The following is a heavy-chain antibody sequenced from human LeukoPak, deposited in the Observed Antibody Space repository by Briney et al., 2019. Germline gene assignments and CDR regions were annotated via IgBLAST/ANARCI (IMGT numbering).Heavy chain of an antibody. J-gene: IGHJ4*02. V-gene: IGHV3-9*03. CDR1: GFTFDDYA. D-gene: IGHD6-6*01. CDR2: ISWNSGSI. CDR3: AKGITPYSSSSPDY. Sequence: PGRSLRLSCAASGFTFDDYAMHWVRQAPGKGLEWVSGISWNSGSIGYADPVKGRFTISRDNAKNSLYLQMNSLRAEDMALYYCAKGITPYSSSSPDYWGQGTLVTVSS.